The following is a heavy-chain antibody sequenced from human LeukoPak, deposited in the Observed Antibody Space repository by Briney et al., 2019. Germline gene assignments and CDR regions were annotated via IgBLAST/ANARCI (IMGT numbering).Heavy chain of an antibody. CDR3: ASSLGPLTEY. D-gene: IGHD3-16*01. CDR2: INSDGSST. Sequence: GGSLRLSCAASGFTFSSHWMHWVRQAPGKGLVWVSRINSDGSSTDYADFVKGRFTISRDNTKNTLYLQMNSLRAEDTAAYYCASSLGPLTEYWGQGTLVTVSS. V-gene: IGHV3-74*01. J-gene: IGHJ4*02. CDR1: GFTFSSHW.